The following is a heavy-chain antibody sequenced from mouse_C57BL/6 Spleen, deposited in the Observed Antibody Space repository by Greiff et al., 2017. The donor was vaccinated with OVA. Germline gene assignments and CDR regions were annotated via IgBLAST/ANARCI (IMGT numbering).Heavy chain of an antibody. Sequence: VQLQQSGAELARPGASVKLSCKASGYTFTSYGISWVKQRTGQGLEWIGEIYPRSGNTYYNEKFKGKATLTADKSSSTAYMELRSLTSEDSAVYFCASGNGYDGYSHWYFDVWGTGTTVTVSS. CDR3: ASGNGYDGYSHWYFDV. CDR2: IYPRSGNT. CDR1: GYTFTSYG. D-gene: IGHD2-3*01. V-gene: IGHV1-81*01. J-gene: IGHJ1*03.